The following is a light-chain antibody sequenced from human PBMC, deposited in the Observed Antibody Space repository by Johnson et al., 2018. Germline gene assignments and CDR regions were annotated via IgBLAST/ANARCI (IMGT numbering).Light chain of an antibody. CDR3: GTWDSNLSAGNV. J-gene: IGLJ1*01. CDR2: ENN. CDR1: SYNIGNNY. V-gene: IGLV1-51*02. Sequence: QSVLTQPPSVSAAPGQKVTISCSGSSYNIGNNYVSWYQQLPGTAPKLLIYENNKRPSGIPDRFSGSKSGTSATLGIPGLQPGDEADYYCGTWDSNLSAGNVFGTGTKVTVL.